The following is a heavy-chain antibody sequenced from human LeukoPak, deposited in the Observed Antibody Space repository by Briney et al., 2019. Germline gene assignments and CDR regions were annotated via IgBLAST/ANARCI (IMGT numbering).Heavy chain of an antibody. Sequence: GESLKISCKGSGYSLTSYWIGWVRQMPGKGLEWMGIIYPGDSDTRYSPSFQGQVTISADKSISTAYLQWSSLKASDTAMYYCARVPFPGGDGSGSLYWIWFDPWGQGTLVTVSS. CDR1: GYSLTSYW. CDR2: IYPGDSDT. V-gene: IGHV5-51*01. CDR3: ARVPFPGGDGSGSLYWIWFDP. J-gene: IGHJ5*02. D-gene: IGHD3-10*01.